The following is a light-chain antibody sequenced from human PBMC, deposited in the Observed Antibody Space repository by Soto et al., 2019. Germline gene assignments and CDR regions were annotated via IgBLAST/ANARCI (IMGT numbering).Light chain of an antibody. J-gene: IGLJ1*01. CDR1: SSDIGVYDY. V-gene: IGLV2-14*01. CDR3: SSYRSSTTFV. Sequence: QSALTQPASVSGSPGQSITISCTGTSSDIGVYDYVSWYQQHPGKAPKLIIYEVTNRPSGLSNRFSGSKSDNTASLTISGLQAEDEADYYCSSYRSSTTFVFGTGTKLTVL. CDR2: EVT.